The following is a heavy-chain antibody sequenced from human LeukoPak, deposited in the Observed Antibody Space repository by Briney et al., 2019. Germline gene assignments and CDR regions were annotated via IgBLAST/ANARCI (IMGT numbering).Heavy chain of an antibody. CDR3: ARVVLLWFGITGSRFDA. CDR1: GFTFSNYA. Sequence: GRSLRLSCAASGFTFSNYAMHWVRQAPGKGLEWVANINQDGSEKTYVDSVKGRFTVSRDNAKNSLYLQMNSLRAGDTALYYCARVVLLWFGITGSRFDAWGQGTLVTVSS. V-gene: IGHV3-7*01. J-gene: IGHJ5*02. CDR2: INQDGSEK. D-gene: IGHD3-10*01.